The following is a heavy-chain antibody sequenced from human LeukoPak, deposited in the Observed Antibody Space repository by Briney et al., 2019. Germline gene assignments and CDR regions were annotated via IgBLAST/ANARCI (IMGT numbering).Heavy chain of an antibody. J-gene: IGHJ4*02. CDR2: ISSSSTI. CDR3: ARSVSSTVGNGY. D-gene: IGHD2-8*01. Sequence: PGGSLRLSSAASGFTFSSYSMNWVRQAPGKGLEWVSYISSSSTIYYSDYVKGRFTISRDNAKNSLYLQLNSLRAEDTAVYYCARSVSSTVGNGYWGQGTLVTVSS. CDR1: GFTFSSYS. V-gene: IGHV3-48*01.